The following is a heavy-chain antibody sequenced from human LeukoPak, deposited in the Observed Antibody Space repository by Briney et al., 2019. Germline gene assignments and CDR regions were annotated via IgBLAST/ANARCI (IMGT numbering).Heavy chain of an antibody. Sequence: PSETLSLTCTVSGGSISSYYWSWIRQPPGKGLEWVGYVFNSGRTNLNPSLRRRATMSVDTSKNQFSLKLSSLTAADTAVYYCAGRQHIVVVTATRGSFDMWGQRTMVTVSS. J-gene: IGHJ3*02. CDR1: GGSISSYY. V-gene: IGHV4-59*01. CDR2: VFNSGRT. CDR3: AGRQHIVVVTATRGSFDM. D-gene: IGHD2-21*02.